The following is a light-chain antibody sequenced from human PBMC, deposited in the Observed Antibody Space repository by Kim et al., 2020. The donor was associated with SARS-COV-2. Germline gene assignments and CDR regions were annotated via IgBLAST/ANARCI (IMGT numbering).Light chain of an antibody. CDR3: VQTIERPLKWT. CDR2: EVS. CDR1: QSFLQNGGKTY. V-gene: IGKV2D-29*01. J-gene: IGKJ1*01. Sequence: DDVVTQTPLFLSVTPGQPASLSCKSTQSFLQNGGKTYLYWYLQKAGQPPQPLIYEVSNRFSGVPDRFSGSGSGTDFTLVISRVEAEDAGVYYCVQTIERPLKWTFGQGTKVDIK.